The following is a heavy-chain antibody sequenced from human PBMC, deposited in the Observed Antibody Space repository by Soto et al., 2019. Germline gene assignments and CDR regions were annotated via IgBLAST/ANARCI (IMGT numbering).Heavy chain of an antibody. CDR3: ARGPGITMVRGVGYYYGMDV. Sequence: SETLSLTCTVSGGSISSGGYYWSWIRQHPGKGLEWIGYIYYSGSTYYNPSLKSRVTISVDTSKNQFSLKLSSVTAADTAVYYCARGPGITMVRGVGYYYGMDVWGQGTTVTVSS. D-gene: IGHD3-10*01. CDR1: GGSISSGGYY. J-gene: IGHJ6*02. CDR2: IYYSGST. V-gene: IGHV4-31*03.